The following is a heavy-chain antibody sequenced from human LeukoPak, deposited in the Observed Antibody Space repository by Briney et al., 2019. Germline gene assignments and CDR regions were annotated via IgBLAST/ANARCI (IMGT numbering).Heavy chain of an antibody. CDR1: GYTFTGYF. Sequence: ASVTVSCKASGYTFTGYFIRWVRQAPGQGLEWMGIINPSGGSTSYAQQFQGRVTMTRDRSTSTVYMEVTSLKSDDTAVYFCARAGISDPTDYWGQGTLVIVSS. D-gene: IGHD2-21*01. CDR2: INPSGGST. V-gene: IGHV1-46*01. CDR3: ARAGISDPTDY. J-gene: IGHJ4*02.